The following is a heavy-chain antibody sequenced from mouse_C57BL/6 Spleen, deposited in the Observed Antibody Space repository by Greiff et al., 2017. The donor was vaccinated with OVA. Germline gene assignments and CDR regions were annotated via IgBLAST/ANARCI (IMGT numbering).Heavy chain of an antibody. Sequence: VQLQQSGAELVRPGSSVKLSCKASGYTFTSYWMHWVKQRPIQGLEWIGNIDPSDSETHYNQKFKDKATLTVDKSSSTAYMQLSSLTSEDSAVYYCARGKLGPPFDYWCQGTTLTVSS. CDR1: GYTFTSYW. CDR3: ARGKLGPPFDY. CDR2: IDPSDSET. V-gene: IGHV1-52*01. D-gene: IGHD4-1*01. J-gene: IGHJ2*01.